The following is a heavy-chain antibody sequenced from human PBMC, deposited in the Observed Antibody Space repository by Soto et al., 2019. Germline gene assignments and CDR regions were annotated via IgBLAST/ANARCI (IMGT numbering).Heavy chain of an antibody. Sequence: EVQLLESGGGLVQPGGSLGLSCAASGFTFSSYAMRWVRQAPGKGLEWVSAISGSGDSTYYADSVKGRFTTSRDNSKNTLYLQMNSLRADNTAVYYCARRGSGSYYDYWGQGTLVTVSS. CDR2: ISGSGDST. J-gene: IGHJ4*02. V-gene: IGHV3-23*01. D-gene: IGHD1-26*01. CDR3: ARRGSGSYYDY. CDR1: GFTFSSYA.